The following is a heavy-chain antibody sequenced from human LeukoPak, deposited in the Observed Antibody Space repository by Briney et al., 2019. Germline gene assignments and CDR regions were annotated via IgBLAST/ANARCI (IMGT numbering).Heavy chain of an antibody. Sequence: SETLSLTCTVSGGPINSYYWSWIRQPPGKGLEWIGYIYYSGSTNYNPSLKSRVTISVGTSKNQFSLKLSSVTAADTAVYYCARGAWDDILTPFDYWGQGTLVTVTS. CDR3: ARGAWDDILTPFDY. J-gene: IGHJ4*02. CDR1: GGPINSYY. D-gene: IGHD3-9*01. V-gene: IGHV4-59*01. CDR2: IYYSGST.